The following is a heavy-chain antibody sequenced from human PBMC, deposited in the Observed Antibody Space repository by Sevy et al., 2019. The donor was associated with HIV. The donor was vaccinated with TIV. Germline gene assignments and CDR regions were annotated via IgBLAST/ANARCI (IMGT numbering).Heavy chain of an antibody. D-gene: IGHD6-13*01. Sequence: ASVKVSCKASGGTFSSYAISWVRQAPGQGLEWMGGIIPIFGTANYAQKFQGRVTITADESMSTAYMELSSLRSEDTAVYYCARVAAAAGTEWWDYWGQGTLVTVSS. CDR2: IIPIFGTA. J-gene: IGHJ4*02. V-gene: IGHV1-69*13. CDR1: GGTFSSYA. CDR3: ARVAAAAGTEWWDY.